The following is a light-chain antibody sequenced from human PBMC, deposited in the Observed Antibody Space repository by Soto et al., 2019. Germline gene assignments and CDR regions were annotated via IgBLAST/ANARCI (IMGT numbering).Light chain of an antibody. V-gene: IGKV3-20*01. CDR2: GAS. J-gene: IGKJ4*01. Sequence: DIVLTQSPGTLSLSPGERATLSCRASQSVSSSYLAWYQQKPGQAPRLLIYGASSRATGIPDRFSGSGSGTDFTLTISRLEPEDFAVYYCQHYGNSPPGTFGGGTKVDIK. CDR3: QHYGNSPPGT. CDR1: QSVSSSY.